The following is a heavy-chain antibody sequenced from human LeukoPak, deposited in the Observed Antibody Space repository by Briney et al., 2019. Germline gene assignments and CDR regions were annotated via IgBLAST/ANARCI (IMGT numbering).Heavy chain of an antibody. Sequence: GGSLRLSCAASGFSFSSYAMTWVRQAPGKGLEWVSAISDSGGSTFYADPVKGRFTISRGNSKNTLYLQMSSLRPEDTALYHCVKTSGSGSYYNPMLDYWGQGTLVTVSS. D-gene: IGHD3-10*01. V-gene: IGHV3-23*01. CDR3: VKTSGSGSYYNPMLDY. J-gene: IGHJ4*02. CDR1: GFSFSSYA. CDR2: ISDSGGST.